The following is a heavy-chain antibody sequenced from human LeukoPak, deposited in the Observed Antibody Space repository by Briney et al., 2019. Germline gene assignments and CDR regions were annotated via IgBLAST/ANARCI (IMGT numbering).Heavy chain of an antibody. Sequence: SETLSLTCTVSGGSISSGDYYWSWIHQPPGKGLEWIGYIYYSGSTYYNPSLKSRVTISVDTSKNQFSLKLSSVTAADTAVYHCAAHDILTGYYIFWGQGTLVTVSS. CDR1: GGSISSGDYY. D-gene: IGHD3-9*01. V-gene: IGHV4-30-4*08. J-gene: IGHJ4*02. CDR2: IYYSGST. CDR3: AAHDILTGYYIF.